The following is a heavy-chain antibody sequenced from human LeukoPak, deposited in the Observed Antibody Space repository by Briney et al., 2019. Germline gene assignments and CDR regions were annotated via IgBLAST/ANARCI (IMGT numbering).Heavy chain of an antibody. CDR2: IYYSGST. D-gene: IGHD1-26*01. J-gene: IGHJ5*02. CDR1: GGSISSGGYY. Sequence: SQALSLTCTVSGGSISSGGYYWGWIRQPPGKGLEWIASIYYSGSTYYNPSLKSRVTISVDTSKNQLSLKLSSLTAADTAVYYCARHEYSGSYYGLSWFDPWGQGTLVTVSS. V-gene: IGHV4-39*01. CDR3: ARHEYSGSYYGLSWFDP.